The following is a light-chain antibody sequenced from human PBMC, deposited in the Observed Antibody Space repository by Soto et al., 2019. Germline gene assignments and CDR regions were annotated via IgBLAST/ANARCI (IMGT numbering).Light chain of an antibody. J-gene: IGLJ2*01. CDR3: QTWGTGIVV. CDR1: SGPSSYA. Sequence: QPVLTQSPSASASLGASVKLTCPLSSGPSSYAIAWHQQQPEKGPRYLMKLNSDGSHSKGDGIPARFSGSSSGAERYLTISSLQSEDEADYFCQTWGTGIVVFGGGTKLTVL. CDR2: LNSDGSH. V-gene: IGLV4-69*01.